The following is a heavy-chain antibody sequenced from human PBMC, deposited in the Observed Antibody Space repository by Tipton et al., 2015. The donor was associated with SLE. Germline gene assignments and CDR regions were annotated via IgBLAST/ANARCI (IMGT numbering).Heavy chain of an antibody. J-gene: IGHJ3*02. CDR3: AGGLARGAFDI. CDR1: GGSMSYHY. CDR2: IYYSGST. Sequence: LRLSCSVSGGSMSYHYWSWIRQPPGKGLEWIGYIYYSGSTNYSPSLKSRVTISVDTSKNQFSLKLSSVTAADTAVYYCAGGLARGAFDIWGQGTMVTVSS. D-gene: IGHD3-10*01. V-gene: IGHV4-59*11.